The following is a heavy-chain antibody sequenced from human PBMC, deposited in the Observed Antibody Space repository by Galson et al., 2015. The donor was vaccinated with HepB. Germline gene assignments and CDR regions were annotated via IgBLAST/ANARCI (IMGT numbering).Heavy chain of an antibody. V-gene: IGHV2-5*02. CDR3: AHSRRSLLGF. CDR2: IYWDDDK. CDR1: GFSLSTTGVG. Sequence: PALVKPTQTLTLTCTFSGFSLSTTGVGVGWIRQPPGKALEWLALIYWDDDKRYSPSLQSRLTITKGTSAKQVVLRMTNMDPTDTGTYYCAHSRRSLLGFWGQGTLVTVTS. D-gene: IGHD2-15*01. J-gene: IGHJ4*02.